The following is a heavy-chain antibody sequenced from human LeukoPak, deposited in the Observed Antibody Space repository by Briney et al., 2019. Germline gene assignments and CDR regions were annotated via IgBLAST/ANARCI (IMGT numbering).Heavy chain of an antibody. Sequence: SETLSLTCTVSGGSISSSSYYWGWIRQPPGKGLEWIGSIYYSGSTYYNPSLKSRVTISVDTSKNQFSLKLSSVTAADTAVYYCARLGILRSPFKLFDPWGQGTLVTVSS. CDR2: IYYSGST. V-gene: IGHV4-39*01. CDR1: GGSISSSSYY. CDR3: ARLGILRSPFKLFDP. D-gene: IGHD4-17*01. J-gene: IGHJ5*02.